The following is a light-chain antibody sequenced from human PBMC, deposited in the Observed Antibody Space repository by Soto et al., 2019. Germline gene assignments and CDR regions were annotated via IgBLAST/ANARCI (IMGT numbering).Light chain of an antibody. CDR2: EVS. Sequence: QSALTQPASLSGSPGQSITISCTGTSSDVGAYNYVSWYQQHPGKAPKLIIYEVSNRPSGVSNRFSGSKSGNTASLTISGLQAEDETDYYCSSYTSSNTYVFGTGTKLTVL. CDR1: SSDVGAYNY. V-gene: IGLV2-14*01. CDR3: SSYTSSNTYV. J-gene: IGLJ1*01.